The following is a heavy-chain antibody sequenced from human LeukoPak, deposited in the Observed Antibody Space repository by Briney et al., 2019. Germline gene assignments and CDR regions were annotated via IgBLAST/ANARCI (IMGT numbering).Heavy chain of an antibody. CDR1: GGSISSGDYY. J-gene: IGHJ5*02. Sequence: PSETRSLTCTVSGGSISSGDYYWSWIRQPPGKGLEWIGYIYYSGSTYYNPSLKSRVTISVDTSKNQFSLKLSSVTAADTAVYYCARVSDSSSEHWFDPWGQGTLVTVSS. D-gene: IGHD6-6*01. CDR2: IYYSGST. V-gene: IGHV4-30-4*08. CDR3: ARVSDSSSEHWFDP.